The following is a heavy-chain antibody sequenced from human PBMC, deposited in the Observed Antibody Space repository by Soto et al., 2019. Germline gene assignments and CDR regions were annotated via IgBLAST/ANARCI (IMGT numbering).Heavy chain of an antibody. Sequence: GGSLRLSCAASGFTFSSYAMHWVRQAPGKGLEWVAVISYDGSNKYYADSVKGRFTISRDNSKNTLYLQMNSLRAEDTAVYYCARERYYYGSGSYYISYYYYYGMDVWGQGTTVTVS. CDR2: ISYDGSNK. J-gene: IGHJ6*02. CDR1: GFTFSSYA. CDR3: ARERYYYGSGSYYISYYYYYGMDV. D-gene: IGHD3-10*01. V-gene: IGHV3-30-3*01.